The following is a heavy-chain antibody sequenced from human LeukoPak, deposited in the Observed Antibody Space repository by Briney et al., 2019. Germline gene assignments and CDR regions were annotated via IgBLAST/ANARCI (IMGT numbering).Heavy chain of an antibody. CDR1: GYTFTSYD. J-gene: IGHJ4*02. CDR3: ARGQGGAPYYFDY. Sequence: ASVKVSCKASGYTFTSYDINWVRQATGQGLEWMGWMNPNSGNTGYTLKFQGRVTITRNTSISTAYMELSSLRSEDTAVYYCARGQGGAPYYFDYWGQGTLVTVSS. CDR2: MNPNSGNT. V-gene: IGHV1-8*03. D-gene: IGHD3-16*01.